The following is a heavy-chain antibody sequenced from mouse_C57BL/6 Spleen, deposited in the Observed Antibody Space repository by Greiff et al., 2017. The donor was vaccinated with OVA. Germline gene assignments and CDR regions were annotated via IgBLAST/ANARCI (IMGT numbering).Heavy chain of an antibody. V-gene: IGHV1-81*01. Sequence: QVQLQQSGAELVRPGASVKLSCKASGYTFTSYGISWVKQRPGQGLEWIGEIYPRSGNTYYNEKFKGKATLTADKSSSTAYMRLRSLTSGSSAVYVCARLINYYGSCRDYYAMDDWGQGTSVTVSS. D-gene: IGHD1-1*01. CDR1: GYTFTSYG. CDR3: ARLINYYGSCRDYYAMDD. CDR2: IYPRSGNT. J-gene: IGHJ4*01.